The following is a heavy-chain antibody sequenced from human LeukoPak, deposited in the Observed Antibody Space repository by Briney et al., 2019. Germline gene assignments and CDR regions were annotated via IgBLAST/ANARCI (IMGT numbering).Heavy chain of an antibody. CDR1: GGSISSSSYY. CDR3: ARVRNCSSTSCYAIDY. V-gene: IGHV4-39*07. Sequence: SEALSLTCTVSGGSISSSSYYWGWIRQPPGKGLEWIGSIYYSGSTYYNPSLKSRVTISVDTSKNQFSLKLSSVTAADTAVYYCARVRNCSSTSCYAIDYWGQGTLVTVSS. CDR2: IYYSGST. J-gene: IGHJ4*02. D-gene: IGHD2-2*01.